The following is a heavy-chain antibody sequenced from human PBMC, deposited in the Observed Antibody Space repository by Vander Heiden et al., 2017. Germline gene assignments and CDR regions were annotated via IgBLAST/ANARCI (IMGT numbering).Heavy chain of an antibody. D-gene: IGHD3-16*01. CDR2: ISSSSSTI. Sequence: EVQLLASGGGLVQPGGSLRLACAASGFTFRSYSMNWVRQAPGKGLEWVSYISSSSSTIYYADSVKGRFTISRDNAKNSLYLQMNSLRAEDTAVYYCARGLGVSWFDPWGQGTLVTVSS. V-gene: IGHV3-48*01. CDR1: GFTFRSYS. J-gene: IGHJ5*02. CDR3: ARGLGVSWFDP.